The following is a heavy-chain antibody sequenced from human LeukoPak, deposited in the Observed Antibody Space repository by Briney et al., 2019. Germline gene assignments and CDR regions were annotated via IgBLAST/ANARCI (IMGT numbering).Heavy chain of an antibody. CDR2: ISSSGSTI. D-gene: IGHD4-17*01. CDR1: GFTFSSYE. J-gene: IGHJ4*02. Sequence: PGGSLRLSCAASGFTFSSYEMNWVRQAPGKGLEWVSYISSSGSTIYYADSVKGRFTISRDNAKNSLYLQMNSLRAEDTAVYYCARWTDYGETFDYWGQGTLVTVSS. CDR3: ARWTDYGETFDY. V-gene: IGHV3-48*03.